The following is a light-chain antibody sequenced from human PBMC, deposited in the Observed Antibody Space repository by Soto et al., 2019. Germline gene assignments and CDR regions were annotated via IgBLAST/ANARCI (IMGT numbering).Light chain of an antibody. Sequence: NKMTKSPSTVSASVEDRVTITCRASQNINKWLAWYQQKPGKAPKLLIYGASSLQRGVPSRFSGSGSGTEFTLTISSLQPEDFVVYFCQQYDTSPITFGQGTRLEIK. J-gene: IGKJ5*01. CDR1: QNINKW. CDR3: QQYDTSPIT. V-gene: IGKV1-5*01. CDR2: GAS.